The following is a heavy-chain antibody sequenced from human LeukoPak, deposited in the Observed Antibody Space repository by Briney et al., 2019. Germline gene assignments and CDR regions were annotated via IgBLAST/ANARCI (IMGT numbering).Heavy chain of an antibody. Sequence: SSVKXXCKASXYTFTSYYMHWVRQAPGQGLEWMGIINPSGGSTSYAQKFQGRVTMTRDTSTSTVYMELSSLRSEDTAVYYCARTRWLQSAYDYWGQGTLVTVSS. D-gene: IGHD5-24*01. V-gene: IGHV1-46*01. CDR1: XYTFTSYY. CDR3: ARTRWLQSAYDY. CDR2: INPSGGST. J-gene: IGHJ4*02.